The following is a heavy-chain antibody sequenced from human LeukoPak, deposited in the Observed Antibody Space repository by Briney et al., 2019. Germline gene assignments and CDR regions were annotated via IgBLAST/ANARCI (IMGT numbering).Heavy chain of an antibody. Sequence: SETLSLTCTVSGGSISSSSYYWGWIRQPPGKGLEWIGSIYYSGSTYYNPSLKSRVTISVDTSKDQFSLKLSSVTAADTAVYYCARRGVSKIVVVPAAPYLPAFDIWGQGTMVTVSS. J-gene: IGHJ3*02. D-gene: IGHD2-2*01. V-gene: IGHV4-39*07. CDR3: ARRGVSKIVVVPAAPYLPAFDI. CDR1: GGSISSSSYY. CDR2: IYYSGST.